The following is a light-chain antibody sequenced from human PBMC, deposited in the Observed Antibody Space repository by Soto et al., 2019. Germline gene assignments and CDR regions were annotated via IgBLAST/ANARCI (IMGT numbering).Light chain of an antibody. CDR1: QSVSSSY. Sequence: EIGLTQSPGTLSLSPGERATLSCRASQSVSSSYLAWDQQKPGQAPRLLIYGASSRATGIPDRFSGSGSGTDFTLTISRLEPEDFAVYYCQQYGSSPFTFGGGTKVEIK. V-gene: IGKV3-20*01. CDR2: GAS. CDR3: QQYGSSPFT. J-gene: IGKJ4*01.